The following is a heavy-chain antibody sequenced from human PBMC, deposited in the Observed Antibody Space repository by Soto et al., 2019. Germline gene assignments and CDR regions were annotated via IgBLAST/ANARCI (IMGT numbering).Heavy chain of an antibody. CDR1: GFTFSTYG. CDR3: AKGSEAARQELDY. CDR2: ISIDGSNK. J-gene: IGHJ4*02. V-gene: IGHV3-30*18. Sequence: SGGGVVQPGRSLRLSCAASGFTFSTYGMHWVRQAPGKGPEWVAVISIDGSNKYYADSVKGRFTISRDNSKNTLYLQMNSLRADDTAVYYCAKGSEAARQELDYWGQGTLVTVSS. D-gene: IGHD6-6*01.